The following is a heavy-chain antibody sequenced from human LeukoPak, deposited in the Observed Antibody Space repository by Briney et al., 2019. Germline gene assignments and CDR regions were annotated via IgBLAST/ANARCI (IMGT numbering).Heavy chain of an antibody. CDR1: GYTFTSHG. J-gene: IGHJ4*02. D-gene: IGHD5-18*01. CDR3: ARGGQTAMVY. CDR2: ISAYNGNT. V-gene: IGHV1-18*04. Sequence: GASVKVSCKVSGYTFTSHGISWVRQAPGQGLEWMGWISAYNGNTNYPQKLQGRFTMTTDTATSTAYMELRSLRSDDTAVYYCARGGQTAMVYWGQGTLVTVSS.